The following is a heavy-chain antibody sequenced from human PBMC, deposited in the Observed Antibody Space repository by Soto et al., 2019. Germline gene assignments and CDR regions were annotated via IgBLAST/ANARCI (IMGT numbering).Heavy chain of an antibody. V-gene: IGHV4-31*03. CDR3: ARAYDYVWGSYRLHFDY. J-gene: IGHJ4*02. CDR1: GGSISSGGYY. CDR2: IYYSGST. Sequence: PSETLSLTCTVSGGSISSGGYYWSWIRQHPGNGLEWIGYIYYSGSTYYNPSLKSRVTISVDTSKNQFSLKLSSVTAADTAVYYCARAYDYVWGSYRLHFDYWGQGTLVTVSS. D-gene: IGHD3-16*02.